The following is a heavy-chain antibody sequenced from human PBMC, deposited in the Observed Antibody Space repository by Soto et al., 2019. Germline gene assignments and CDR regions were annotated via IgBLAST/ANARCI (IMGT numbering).Heavy chain of an antibody. CDR2: IISTFGTT. D-gene: IGHD3-22*01. CDR3: ARGLTYYYDSRGYYVPDAFDI. Sequence: SVKVSCKASGDTFSSYAISWVRQAPGQGLEWMGGIISTFGTTNYAQKFQGRLTITADESTSTAYMELSSLRSEDTAVYYCARGLTYYYDSRGYYVPDAFDIWGQGTMVTVSS. CDR1: GDTFSSYA. J-gene: IGHJ3*02. V-gene: IGHV1-69*13.